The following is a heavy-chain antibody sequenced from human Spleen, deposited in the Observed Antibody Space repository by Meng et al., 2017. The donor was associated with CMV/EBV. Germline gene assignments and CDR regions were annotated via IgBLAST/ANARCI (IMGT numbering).Heavy chain of an antibody. D-gene: IGHD5-24*01. Sequence: GESLKISCAASGFTFNNYAMHWVRQAPGKGLDWVAIISSDDSNKYYAASVKGRFTISRDNSKYTLSLQMNSLRAEDTAVYYCAKDLGDGYGADYWGQGTLVTVSS. CDR3: AKDLGDGYGADY. J-gene: IGHJ4*02. CDR2: ISSDDSNK. CDR1: GFTFNNYA. V-gene: IGHV3-30*18.